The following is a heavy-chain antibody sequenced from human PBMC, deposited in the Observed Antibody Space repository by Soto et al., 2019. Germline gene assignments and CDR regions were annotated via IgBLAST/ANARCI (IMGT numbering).Heavy chain of an antibody. J-gene: IGHJ4*02. Sequence: QVQLVESGGGVVQPGRSLRLSCAASGFSFSSCAMHWVRQAPGKGLEWVAVISHDGSNKYYADSVEGRFTISRDNSINTLYLQMNSLRAEDTAVYYCARVSIAVAGIAYYFDYWGQGTLVTVSS. CDR2: ISHDGSNK. V-gene: IGHV3-30-3*01. CDR3: ARVSIAVAGIAYYFDY. D-gene: IGHD6-19*01. CDR1: GFSFSSCA.